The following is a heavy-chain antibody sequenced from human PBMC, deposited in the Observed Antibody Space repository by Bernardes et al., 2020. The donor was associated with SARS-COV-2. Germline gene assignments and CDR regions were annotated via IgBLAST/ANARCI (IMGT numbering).Heavy chain of an antibody. J-gene: IGHJ5*02. CDR3: AKDSEMATISRFDP. V-gene: IGHV3-23*01. CDR1: GFTFSSYA. Sequence: GGSLRLSCAASGFTFSSYAMSWVRQAPGKGLDCVSAISGSGGSTYYADSVKGRFTISRDNSKNTLYLQMNSLRAEDTAVYCCAKDSEMATISRFDPWGQGTLVTVSS. D-gene: IGHD5-12*01. CDR2: ISGSGGST.